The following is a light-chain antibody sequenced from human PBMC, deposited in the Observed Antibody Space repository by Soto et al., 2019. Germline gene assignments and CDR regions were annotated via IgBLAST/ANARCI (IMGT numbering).Light chain of an antibody. CDR1: QSVSNNY. J-gene: IGKJ1*01. Sequence: EIVFTQSPGTLSLSPGESATLSCRASQSVSNNYLAWYQQKAGQAPRILIYQASIMDAGIPSRFSASGSGTDCTLTISGVQPDDFALYYCHHRHSYPRTFGQGTKVDIK. CDR3: HHRHSYPRT. V-gene: IGKV3-20*01. CDR2: QAS.